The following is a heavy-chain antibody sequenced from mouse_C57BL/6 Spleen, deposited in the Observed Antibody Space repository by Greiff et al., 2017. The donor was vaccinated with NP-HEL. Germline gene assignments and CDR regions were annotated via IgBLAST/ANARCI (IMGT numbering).Heavy chain of an antibody. J-gene: IGHJ3*01. Sequence: QVQLQQSGAELVRPGTSVKLSCKASGYTFTSYWMHWVKQRPGQGLEWIGVIDPSDSYTNYNQKFKGKATLTVDTSSSTAYMQLSSLTSEDSAVYYCARGGDYDEAYWGQGTLVTVSA. CDR1: GYTFTSYW. CDR2: IDPSDSYT. V-gene: IGHV1-59*01. D-gene: IGHD2-4*01. CDR3: ARGGDYDEAY.